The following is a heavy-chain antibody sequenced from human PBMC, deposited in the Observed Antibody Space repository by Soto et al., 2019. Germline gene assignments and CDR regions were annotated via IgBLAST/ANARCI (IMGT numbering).Heavy chain of an antibody. CDR3: ARLGSNYFDS. Sequence: QVQLQESGPGLVKPSQTLSLSCTVSGGSVGRGDFYWSWIRHHPGKGLEWIGYIYYSGSSYYNPSLNSRVIISIDTSKNQFSLRLSSVTAADTAVYYCARLGSNYFDSWGQGTLVTVSS. D-gene: IGHD5-12*01. CDR1: GGSVGRGDFY. V-gene: IGHV4-31*03. CDR2: IYYSGSS. J-gene: IGHJ4*02.